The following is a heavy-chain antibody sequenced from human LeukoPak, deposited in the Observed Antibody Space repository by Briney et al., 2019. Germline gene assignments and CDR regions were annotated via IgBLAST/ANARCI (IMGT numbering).Heavy chain of an antibody. CDR1: GYTFTGYY. CDR2: INPNSGGT. CDR3: ARSSIVSSPLNWFDP. J-gene: IGHJ5*02. D-gene: IGHD1-26*01. Sequence: ASVKVSCKASGYTFTGYYMHWVRQAPGQGLEWMGWINPNSGGTNYAQKFQGRVTMTRDTSISTAYMELSRLRSDDTAVHYCARSSIVSSPLNWFDPWGQGTLVTVSS. V-gene: IGHV1-2*02.